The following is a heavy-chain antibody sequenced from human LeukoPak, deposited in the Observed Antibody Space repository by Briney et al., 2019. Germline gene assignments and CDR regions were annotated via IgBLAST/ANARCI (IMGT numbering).Heavy chain of an antibody. Sequence: ASVKVSCKASGYTFINNWMHWVRQAPGQGLEWVGLIHPTGTRTLYAQKFQGRVTLTRDMSTSTDYMELRSLKSEDTAVYYCARDNSVGDIAWWFDPWGQGTLVTVSS. CDR3: ARDNSVGDIAWWFDP. D-gene: IGHD3-10*01. J-gene: IGHJ5*02. CDR1: GYTFINNW. V-gene: IGHV1-46*01. CDR2: IHPTGTRT.